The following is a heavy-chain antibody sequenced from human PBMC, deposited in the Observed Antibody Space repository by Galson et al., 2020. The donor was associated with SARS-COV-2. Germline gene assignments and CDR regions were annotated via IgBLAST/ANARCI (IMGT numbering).Heavy chain of an antibody. CDR3: ARARYDFWSGYYSTTDY. V-gene: IGHV4-34*01. J-gene: IGHJ4*02. CDR1: GGSFSGYY. CDR2: INHSGST. Sequence: SETLSLTCAVYGGSFSGYYWSWIRQPPGKGLEWIGEINHSGSTNYNPSLKSRVTISVDTSKNQFSLKLSSVTAADTAVYYCARARYDFWSGYYSTTDYWGQGTLVTVSS. D-gene: IGHD3-3*01.